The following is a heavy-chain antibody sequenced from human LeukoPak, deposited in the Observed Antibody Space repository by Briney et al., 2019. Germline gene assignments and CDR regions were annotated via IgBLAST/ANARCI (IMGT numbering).Heavy chain of an antibody. D-gene: IGHD2-2*01. V-gene: IGHV1-8*01. CDR3: ARKSCTSTSCLHP. Sequence: ASVKVSCKASGYTFANYDINWVRQAAGQGLEWMAWVNPNTGKSGFAQGFQGRITMTRDSSTDTAYMELISLGTEDTAVYYCARKSCTSTSCLHPWGQGTLVTVSS. J-gene: IGHJ5*02. CDR2: VNPNTGKS. CDR1: GYTFANYD.